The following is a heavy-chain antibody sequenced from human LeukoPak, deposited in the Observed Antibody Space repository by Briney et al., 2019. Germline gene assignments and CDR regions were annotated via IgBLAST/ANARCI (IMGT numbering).Heavy chain of an antibody. J-gene: IGHJ6*02. CDR1: GFTFSTYS. D-gene: IGHD2-2*01. Sequence: GGSLRLSCAASGFTFSTYSMNWVRQAPGKGLECVSYISGSSSNIYYADSVKGRFTISRDNAKNSLYLQMNTLRAEDTAVYYCARVLVVPLVSIHMDVWGQGTTVTVSS. V-gene: IGHV3-48*01. CDR2: ISGSSSNI. CDR3: ARVLVVPLVSIHMDV.